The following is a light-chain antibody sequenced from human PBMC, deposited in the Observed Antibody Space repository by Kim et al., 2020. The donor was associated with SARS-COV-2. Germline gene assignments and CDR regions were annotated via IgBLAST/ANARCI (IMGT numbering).Light chain of an antibody. CDR3: ATWDASLSAGV. Sequence: GQKVTISCSGSGSNIGSNYVSWYQQVPGTAPKLLIYDNDHRPSGIPDRFSGSKSGTSATLGISGLQTGDEADCYCATWDASLSAGVFGSGTKVTVL. V-gene: IGLV1-51*01. CDR1: GSNIGSNY. J-gene: IGLJ1*01. CDR2: DND.